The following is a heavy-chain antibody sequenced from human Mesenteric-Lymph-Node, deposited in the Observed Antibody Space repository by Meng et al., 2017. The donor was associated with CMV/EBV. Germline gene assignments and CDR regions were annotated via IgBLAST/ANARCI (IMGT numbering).Heavy chain of an antibody. V-gene: IGHV3-30-3*01. D-gene: IGHD3-9*01. CDR3: ARTPYYDILTGYSSSLDY. J-gene: IGHJ4*02. CDR2: ISYDGSNK. Sequence: FSRYAMPWVRQSPGKGLEWVAVISYDGSNKYYADSVKGRFTISRDNSKNTLYLQMNSLRAEDTAVYYCARTPYYDILTGYSSSLDYWGQGTLVTVSS. CDR1: FSRYA.